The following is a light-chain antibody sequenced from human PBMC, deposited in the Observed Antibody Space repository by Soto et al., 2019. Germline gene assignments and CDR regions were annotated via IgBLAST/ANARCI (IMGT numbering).Light chain of an antibody. Sequence: DIQMTQSPSTLSGSVGDGVTITCRASQTISSWLAWYQQKPGKAPKLLIYKASTLKSGVPSRFSGSGSGTEFTLTISSLQPDDFETYYCQHYNSYSEAFGQGTKVDIX. CDR3: QHYNSYSEA. CDR1: QTISSW. J-gene: IGKJ1*01. CDR2: KAS. V-gene: IGKV1-5*03.